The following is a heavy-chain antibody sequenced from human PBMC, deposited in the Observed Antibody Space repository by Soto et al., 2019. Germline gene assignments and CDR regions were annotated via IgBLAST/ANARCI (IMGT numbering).Heavy chain of an antibody. Sequence: EVQLAESGGGLAQPGGSLRLSCAASGFTLSGYAMDWVRQAPGKGLEYVSGISSNGVGTYYANSVQGRFTISRDNFKNTGYLQMSSLRTEDMAVYYCARRARPDIDYMDVWGKGTTVTVSS. CDR2: ISSNGVGT. V-gene: IGHV3-64*01. D-gene: IGHD6-6*01. J-gene: IGHJ6*03. CDR3: ARRARPDIDYMDV. CDR1: GFTLSGYA.